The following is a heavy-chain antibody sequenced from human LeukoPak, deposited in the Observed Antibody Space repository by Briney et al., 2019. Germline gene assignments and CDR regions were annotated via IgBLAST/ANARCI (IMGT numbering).Heavy chain of an antibody. J-gene: IGHJ6*03. CDR2: ISYDGSNK. CDR1: GFTFSSYW. D-gene: IGHD2-2*01. Sequence: PGGSLRLSCAASGFTFSSYWMNWVRQAPGKGLEWVAVISYDGSNKYYADSVKGRFTISRDNSKNTLYLQMNSLRAEDTAVYYCAKSNFDIVVVPASLPYYYYYMDVWGKGTTVTVSS. V-gene: IGHV3-30*18. CDR3: AKSNFDIVVVPASLPYYYYYMDV.